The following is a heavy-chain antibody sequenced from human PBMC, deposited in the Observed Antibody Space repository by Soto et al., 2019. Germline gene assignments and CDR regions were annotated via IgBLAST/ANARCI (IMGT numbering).Heavy chain of an antibody. J-gene: IGHJ4*02. CDR2: INPNTGGT. Sequence: QVQLVQSGAEVKKSGASVKVSCKASGYTFTGYYMHWVRQAPGQGLEWMGWINPNTGGTNYAQKFQGWVTMTRDTSSSTAYMELSRLRSDDKAVYYCARDSTGADVLDYWCQGTLVTVSS. V-gene: IGHV1-2*04. D-gene: IGHD1-1*01. CDR3: ARDSTGADVLDY. CDR1: GYTFTGYY.